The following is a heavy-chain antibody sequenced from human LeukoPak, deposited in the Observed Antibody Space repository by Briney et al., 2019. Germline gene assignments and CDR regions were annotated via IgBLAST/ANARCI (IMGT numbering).Heavy chain of an antibody. V-gene: IGHV1-2*02. Sequence: ASVKVSCKASGYTFTGYYMHWVRQAPGQGLEWMGWINPNSGGTNYAQKLQGRVTMTTDTSTSTAYMELRSLRSDDTAVYYCARIAAAGIINWFDPWGQGTLVTVSS. D-gene: IGHD6-13*01. CDR1: GYTFTGYY. J-gene: IGHJ5*02. CDR3: ARIAAAGIINWFDP. CDR2: INPNSGGT.